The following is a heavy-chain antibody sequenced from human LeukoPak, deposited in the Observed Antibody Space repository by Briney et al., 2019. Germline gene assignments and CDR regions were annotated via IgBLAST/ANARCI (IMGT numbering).Heavy chain of an antibody. V-gene: IGHV4-39*01. CDR2: MYHSGST. J-gene: IGHJ6*03. Sequence: SETLSLTCTVSGGSISTSSYYWSWTRQSPGKGLEWIGSMYHSGSTYYNPSLRSRVTISVDTSKNQFSLNLSSVTAADTAVYYCARHKNYYYYYMDVWGKGTTVTISS. CDR3: ARHKNYYYYYMDV. CDR1: GGSISTSSYY.